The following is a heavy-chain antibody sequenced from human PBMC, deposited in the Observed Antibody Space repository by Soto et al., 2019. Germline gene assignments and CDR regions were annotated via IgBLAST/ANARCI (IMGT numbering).Heavy chain of an antibody. V-gene: IGHV4-34*01. CDR3: ARVMTAADWHFDL. CDR1: GESLGGYY. CDR2: VHHSGST. D-gene: IGHD2-21*02. J-gene: IGHJ2*01. Sequence: SETLSLTCAVYGESLGGYYWSWICQPPGKGLEWIGEVHHSGSTNYNPSLKSRVTISLDTSKNQFFLKLNSVTAADTAVYFCARVMTAADWHFDLWGRGTLVTVSS.